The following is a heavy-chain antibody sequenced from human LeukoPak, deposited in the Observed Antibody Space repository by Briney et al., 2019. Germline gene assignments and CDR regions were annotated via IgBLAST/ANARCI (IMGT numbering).Heavy chain of an antibody. Sequence: ASVKVSCKASGYTFTRYGISWVRQAPGQGLEWMGWVSAYNGVTSYAQKLQGRVTMTTDTSTSTAYMELRSLRSDDTAVYYCARDDTSCSGGSCYQNLFDYWGQGTLVTVSS. V-gene: IGHV1-18*04. J-gene: IGHJ4*02. CDR2: VSAYNGVT. D-gene: IGHD2-15*01. CDR3: ARDDTSCSGGSCYQNLFDY. CDR1: GYTFTRYG.